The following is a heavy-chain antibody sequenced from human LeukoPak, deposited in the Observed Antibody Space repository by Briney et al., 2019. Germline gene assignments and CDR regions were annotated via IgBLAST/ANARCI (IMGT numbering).Heavy chain of an antibody. CDR3: AREDYGDDYNWFDP. CDR1: GGSISSSSYY. CDR2: IYYSGST. D-gene: IGHD4-17*01. J-gene: IGHJ5*02. Sequence: SETLSLTCTVSGGSISSSSYYWGWIRQPPGKGLEWIGYIYYSGSTNYNPSLRSRITISVDTSKTQFSLKLSSVTAADTAVYYCAREDYGDDYNWFDPWGQGTLVTVSS. V-gene: IGHV4-61*05.